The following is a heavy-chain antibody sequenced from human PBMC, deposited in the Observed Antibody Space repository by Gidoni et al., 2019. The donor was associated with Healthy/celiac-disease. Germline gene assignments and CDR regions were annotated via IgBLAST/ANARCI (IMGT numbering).Heavy chain of an antibody. Sequence: QLQLQESGPGLVKPSETLSLTCTVYGCSITSSSYYWGWIRQPPGKGLEWIGSIYYSGSTYYNPSLKSRGTISVDTSKNQFSLKLSSVTSADTAVYYCARESREVDTAMVFFDYWGQGTLVTVSS. D-gene: IGHD5-18*01. CDR3: ARESREVDTAMVFFDY. CDR2: IYYSGST. CDR1: GCSITSSSYY. V-gene: IGHV4-39*07. J-gene: IGHJ4*02.